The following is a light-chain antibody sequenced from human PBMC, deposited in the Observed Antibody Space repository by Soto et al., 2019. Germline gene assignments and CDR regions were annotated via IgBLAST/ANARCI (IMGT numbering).Light chain of an antibody. CDR1: SSNIGAGYD. CDR2: SNT. Sequence: QSVLTQPPSVSGAPGQTVTISCTGSSSNIGAGYDVHWYQQVPGTAPKLVLYSNTARPSWVPDRFSGSRSGSSASLAITGLQAEDEADYYCQSYDSILTGSVFGTGTKVTVL. J-gene: IGLJ1*01. CDR3: QSYDSILTGSV. V-gene: IGLV1-40*01.